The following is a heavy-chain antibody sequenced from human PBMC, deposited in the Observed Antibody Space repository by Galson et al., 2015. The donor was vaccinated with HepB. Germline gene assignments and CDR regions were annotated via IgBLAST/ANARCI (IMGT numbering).Heavy chain of an antibody. CDR2: IGTAGDT. CDR1: GFTFNSYD. J-gene: IGHJ6*03. Sequence: SLRLSCAASGFTFNSYDMHWVRQVTGKGLEWVSAIGTAGDTHYSGSVKGRFTISRENAKSSLFLQMNSLRAGDTAVYYCVRAGDDYSDSYFYYYLDVWGKGTTVTVSS. CDR3: VRAGDDYSDSYFYYYLDV. V-gene: IGHV3-13*01. D-gene: IGHD4-11*01.